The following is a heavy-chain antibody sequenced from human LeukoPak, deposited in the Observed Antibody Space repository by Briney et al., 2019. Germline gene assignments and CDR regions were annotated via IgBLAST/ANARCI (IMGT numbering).Heavy chain of an antibody. CDR2: INHSGST. J-gene: IGHJ6*02. D-gene: IGHD6-13*01. CDR1: GGSFSGYY. V-gene: IGHV4-34*01. CDR3: ARVLAAAGTYYYYYCMDV. Sequence: SETLSLTCAVYGGSFSGYYWSWIRQPPGKGLEWIGEINHSGSTNYNPSLKSRVTISVDTSKNQFSLKLSSVTAADTAVYYCARVLAAAGTYYYYYCMDVWGQGTTVTVSS.